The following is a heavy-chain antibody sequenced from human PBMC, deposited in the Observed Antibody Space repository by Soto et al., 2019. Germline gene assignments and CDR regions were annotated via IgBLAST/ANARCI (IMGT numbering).Heavy chain of an antibody. CDR2: IYYSGST. V-gene: IGHV4-31*03. J-gene: IGHJ4*02. Sequence: SETLSLTCTVSGGSISSGGYYWSWIRQHPGKGLEWIGYIYYSGSTYYNPSLKSRVTISVDTSKNQFSLKLSSVTAADTAVYYCARRGVATDPSSRSDFDYWGQGTLVTVSS. CDR1: GGSISSGGYY. D-gene: IGHD5-12*01. CDR3: ARRGVATDPSSRSDFDY.